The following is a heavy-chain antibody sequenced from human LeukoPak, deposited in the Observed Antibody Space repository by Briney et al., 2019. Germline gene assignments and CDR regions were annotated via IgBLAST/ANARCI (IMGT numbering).Heavy chain of an antibody. CDR2: ISGDGSTT. V-gene: IGHV3-23*01. CDR3: ATGNYYDSRGYYTFGH. J-gene: IGHJ1*01. CDR1: GFTFSSYA. D-gene: IGHD3-22*01. Sequence: GGSLRLSCAASGFTFSSYAMSWVRQAPGKGLEWVSTISGDGSTTSYADSVKGGFTISRDNAKNTLYLQMNSLRAEDTAVYYCATGNYYDSRGYYTFGHWGQGALVTVSS.